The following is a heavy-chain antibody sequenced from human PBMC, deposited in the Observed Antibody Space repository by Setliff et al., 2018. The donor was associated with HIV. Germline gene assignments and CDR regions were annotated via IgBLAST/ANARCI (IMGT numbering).Heavy chain of an antibody. CDR2: INPNRGGT. CDR3: ARDSRDIVVVIAPEPEPYYYYGMDV. Sequence: ASVKDSFNASGYTSTNHDINWVRQATGQGIEWMGWINPNRGGTNYAQKFQGWVTMTRDTSISTAYMELSRLRSDDTAVYYCARDSRDIVVVIAPEPEPYYYYGMDVWGEGTTVTVSS. J-gene: IGHJ6*04. CDR1: GYTSTNHD. D-gene: IGHD2-15*01. V-gene: IGHV1-2*04.